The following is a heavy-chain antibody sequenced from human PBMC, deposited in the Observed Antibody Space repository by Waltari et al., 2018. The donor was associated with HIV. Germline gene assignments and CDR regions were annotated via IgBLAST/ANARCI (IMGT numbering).Heavy chain of an antibody. CDR2: HSRGGSST. CDR1: GFTFRDYY. CDR3: ARGEQSAPGPSDY. Sequence: QVQLEESGGDLVKPGGSLRLSCAASGFTFRDYYMSWMRQAPGKGREWSAHHSRGGSSTYYADSVKGRFTISRDNAKNSLYLQMLRLRADDTAIYYCARGEQSAPGPSDYWGQGTLVTVSS. V-gene: IGHV3-11*01. J-gene: IGHJ4*02.